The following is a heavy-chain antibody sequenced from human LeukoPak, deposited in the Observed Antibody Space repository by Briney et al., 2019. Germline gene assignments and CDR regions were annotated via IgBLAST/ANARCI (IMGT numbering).Heavy chain of an antibody. J-gene: IGHJ4*02. CDR2: ISAYNGNT. Sequence: ASVKVSCKASGYTFISYGFSGVRPAPGQGRDWVGWISAYNGNTNYAQKLQGRVTMTTDTSTSTAYMELRSLRSVDTAVYYCARDMTGPGIAVAGTINFDYWGQGTLVTVSS. CDR3: ARDMTGPGIAVAGTINFDY. CDR1: GYTFISYG. D-gene: IGHD6-19*01. V-gene: IGHV1-18*01.